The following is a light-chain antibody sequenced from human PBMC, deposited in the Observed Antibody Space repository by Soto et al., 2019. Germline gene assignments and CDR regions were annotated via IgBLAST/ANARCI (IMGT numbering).Light chain of an antibody. J-gene: IGLJ2*01. CDR3: SSYTSSSPLV. CDR2: DVS. V-gene: IGLV2-14*01. CDR1: SSDVGGYNY. Sequence: QSVLTQPASASGSPGQSITISCTGTSSDVGGYNYVSWYQQHPGKAPKLMIYDVSNRPSGVSNRFSGSKSGNTASLTISGLQAEDEADYYCSSYTSSSPLVFGGGTKVTVL.